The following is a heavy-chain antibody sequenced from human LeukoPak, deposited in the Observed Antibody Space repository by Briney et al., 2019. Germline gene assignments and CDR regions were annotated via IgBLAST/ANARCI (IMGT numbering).Heavy chain of an antibody. Sequence: GGSLRLSCAASGFTFSSYGMSWVRQAPGKGLEWVSAISGSGGSTYYADPVKGRFTISRDNSKNTLYLQMNSLRAEDTAVYYCARDRGGSCFDYWGQGTLVTVSS. J-gene: IGHJ4*02. V-gene: IGHV3-23*01. D-gene: IGHD1-26*01. CDR3: ARDRGGSCFDY. CDR1: GFTFSSYG. CDR2: ISGSGGST.